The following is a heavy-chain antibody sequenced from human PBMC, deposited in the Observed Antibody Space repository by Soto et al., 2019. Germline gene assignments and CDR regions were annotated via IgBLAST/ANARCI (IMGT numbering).Heavy chain of an antibody. D-gene: IGHD2-15*01. CDR3: AKDPVVAPGYGATNYFDY. CDR2: ISGSGGST. Sequence: PGGSLRISCAASGFTFSSYPMSWVRQAPGKGLEWVSAISGSGGSTYYADSVKGRFTISRDNSKNTLYLQMNSLRAEDTAVYYCAKDPVVAPGYGATNYFDYWGQGT. V-gene: IGHV3-23*01. CDR1: GFTFSSYP. J-gene: IGHJ4*02.